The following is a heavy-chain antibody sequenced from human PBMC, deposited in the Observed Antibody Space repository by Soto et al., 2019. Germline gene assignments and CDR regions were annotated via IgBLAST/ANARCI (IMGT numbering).Heavy chain of an antibody. CDR1: GGSFSGYY. D-gene: IGHD2-2*03. CDR3: ARLNGYCVSTNCHGYYGMDV. V-gene: IGHV4-34*01. Sequence: PSETLSLTCAIYGGSFSGYYWSWLRQPPGKGLEWIGEINHSGSTNYNPSLKSRVTISADTSKNEFSLRLSSVTAADTAVYYCARLNGYCVSTNCHGYYGMDVWGQGTTVT. J-gene: IGHJ6*02. CDR2: INHSGST.